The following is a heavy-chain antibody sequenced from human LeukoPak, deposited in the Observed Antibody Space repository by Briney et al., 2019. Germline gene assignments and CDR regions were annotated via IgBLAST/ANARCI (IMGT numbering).Heavy chain of an antibody. CDR3: ARGTYNSHFDY. J-gene: IGHJ4*02. CDR1: VYTFTSYY. D-gene: IGHD1-1*01. CDR2: INPSGGGA. Sequence: GASVKVSCKASVYTFTSYYIHWLRQAPEQGLEWMGMINPSGGGAIYTQKFQGRVTLTRDTSTTSVYMELNSLRSDDTAVYYCARGTYNSHFDYWGQGILVTVSS. V-gene: IGHV1-46*01.